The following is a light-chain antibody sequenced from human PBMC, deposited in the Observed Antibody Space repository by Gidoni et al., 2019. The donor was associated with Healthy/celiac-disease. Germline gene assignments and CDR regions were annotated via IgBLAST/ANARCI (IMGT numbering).Light chain of an antibody. V-gene: IGLV2-14*01. J-gene: IGLJ2*01. CDR3: SSYTSSSTV. Sequence: QSALTQPASAYGSPGQSITISCTGTSSDVGGYNYVSWYQQHTGTDPKLMIYEVSNRPSGVSNRFSGSKSGNTASLTISGLQAEDDADYYCSSYTSSSTVFGGGTKLTVL. CDR1: SSDVGGYNY. CDR2: EVS.